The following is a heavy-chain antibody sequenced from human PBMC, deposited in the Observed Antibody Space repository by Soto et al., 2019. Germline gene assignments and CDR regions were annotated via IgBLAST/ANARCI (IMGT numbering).Heavy chain of an antibody. CDR1: GGSISISNW. D-gene: IGHD2-2*01. CDR2: IYHSGST. J-gene: IGHJ6*02. V-gene: IGHV4-4*02. CDR3: AREGKPSSYAVDYYYYYYGMDV. Sequence: NPSDTLSLTCAVSGGSISISNWWSWVRQPPGKGLEWIGEIYHSGSTNYNPSLKSRVTISVDKSKNQFSLKLSSVTAADTAVYYCAREGKPSSYAVDYYYYYYGMDVWGQGTTVTVSS.